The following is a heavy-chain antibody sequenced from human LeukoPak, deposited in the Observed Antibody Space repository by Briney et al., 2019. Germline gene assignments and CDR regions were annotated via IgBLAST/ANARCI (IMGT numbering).Heavy chain of an antibody. CDR3: ARDRRYSSSWYPFDY. CDR1: GGSISSYY. D-gene: IGHD6-13*01. V-gene: IGHV4-4*07. CDR2: IYTSGST. J-gene: IGHJ4*02. Sequence: PSETLSLTCTVSGGSISSYYWSWIRQPAGKGLEWIGRIYTSGSTNYNPSLKSRVTMSVDTSKNQFSLKLSSVTAADTAVYYCARDRRYSSSWYPFDYWGQGTLVTVSS.